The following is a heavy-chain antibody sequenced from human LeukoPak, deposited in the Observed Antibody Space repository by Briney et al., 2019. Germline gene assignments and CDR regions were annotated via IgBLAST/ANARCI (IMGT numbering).Heavy chain of an antibody. D-gene: IGHD1-26*01. CDR1: GYTFTGYY. Sequence: GASVKVSCKASGYTFTGYYMHWVRQAPGQGLEWMGRINPNSGGTNYAQKFQGRVTMTRDTSISTAYMELSRLRSDDTAVYYCARDRGGRINWFDPWGQGTTVTVSS. J-gene: IGHJ5*01. CDR2: INPNSGGT. V-gene: IGHV1-2*06. CDR3: ARDRGGRINWFDP.